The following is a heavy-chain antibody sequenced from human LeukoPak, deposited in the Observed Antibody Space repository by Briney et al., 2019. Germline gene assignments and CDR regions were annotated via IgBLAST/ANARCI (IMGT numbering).Heavy chain of an antibody. Sequence: PGGSLRLSCAASGFTFSSYGMHWVRQAPGKGLEWVAVISYDGSNKYYADSVKGRFTISRDNSKNTLYLQMNSLRAEDTAVYYCAKDPWGLAQAYYYDSSGYYNDGDYWGQGTLVTVSS. CDR2: ISYDGSNK. CDR3: AKDPWGLAQAYYYDSSGYYNDGDY. CDR1: GFTFSSYG. D-gene: IGHD3-22*01. J-gene: IGHJ4*02. V-gene: IGHV3-30*18.